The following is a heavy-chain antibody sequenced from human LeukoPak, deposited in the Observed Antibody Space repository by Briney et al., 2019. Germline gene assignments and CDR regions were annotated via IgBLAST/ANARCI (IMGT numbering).Heavy chain of an antibody. CDR2: IYYSGSP. J-gene: IGHJ4*02. Sequence: SETLSLTCTVSGASITDYYWSWIRQPPAKGLEWGGYIYYSGSPNYNPSLKSRVTLSLDTSQNQFSLKLTSVTAADTAVYYCAYGGDAYKTGYWGQGTLVTVSS. CDR1: GASITDYY. D-gene: IGHD5-24*01. CDR3: AYGGDAYKTGY. V-gene: IGHV4-59*01.